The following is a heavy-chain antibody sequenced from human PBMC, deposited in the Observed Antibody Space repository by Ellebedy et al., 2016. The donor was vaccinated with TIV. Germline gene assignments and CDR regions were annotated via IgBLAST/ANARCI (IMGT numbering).Heavy chain of an antibody. V-gene: IGHV3-21*01. D-gene: IGHD6-19*01. Sequence: GESLKISXAASGFTFSSYSMNWVRQAPGKGLEWVSSISSSSSYIYYADSVKGRFTISRDNAKNSLYLQMNSLRAEDTAVYYCARPYSSGWWQAFDIWGQGTMVTVSS. CDR1: GFTFSSYS. CDR3: ARPYSSGWWQAFDI. CDR2: ISSSSSYI. J-gene: IGHJ3*02.